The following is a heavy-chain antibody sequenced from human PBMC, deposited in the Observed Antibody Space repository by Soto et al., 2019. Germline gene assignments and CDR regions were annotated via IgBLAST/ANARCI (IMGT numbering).Heavy chain of an antibody. Sequence: VGSLRLSCAASGFTFSSYGMHWVRQAPGKGLEWVAVIWYDGSNKYYADSVKGRFTISRDNSKNTLYLQMNSLRAEDTAVYYCARDILTGYSFYGMDVWGQGTTVTVSS. CDR3: ARDILTGYSFYGMDV. CDR1: GFTFSSYG. V-gene: IGHV3-33*01. J-gene: IGHJ6*02. D-gene: IGHD3-9*01. CDR2: IWYDGSNK.